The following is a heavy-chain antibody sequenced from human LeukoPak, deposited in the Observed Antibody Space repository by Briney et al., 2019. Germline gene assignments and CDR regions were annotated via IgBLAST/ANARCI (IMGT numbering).Heavy chain of an antibody. CDR3: ARAVDYGAAGDY. V-gene: IGHV1-18*01. Sequence: ASVKVSCKASGYTFTSYGISWVRQAPGQGLEWMGWISAYNGNTNYAQKFQGRVTMTRDTSISTAYMELSRLRSDDTAVYYCARAVDYGAAGDYWGQGTLVTVSS. CDR1: GYTFTSYG. J-gene: IGHJ4*02. D-gene: IGHD4-17*01. CDR2: ISAYNGNT.